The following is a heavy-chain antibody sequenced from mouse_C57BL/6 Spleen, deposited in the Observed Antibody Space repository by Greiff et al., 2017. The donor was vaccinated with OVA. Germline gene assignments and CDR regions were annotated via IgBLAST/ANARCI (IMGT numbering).Heavy chain of an antibody. CDR3: ARGSHYFDY. J-gene: IGHJ2*01. Sequence: VQLQQSGAELVKPGASVKMSCKASGYTFTSYCITWVKQRPGQGLEWIGDIYPGSGSTNYNEKFKSKATLTVDTSSSTAYMKLRSLTSEDFAVYYCARGSHYFDYWGKGTTLTVAS. CDR1: GYTFTSYC. CDR2: IYPGSGST. V-gene: IGHV1-55*01. D-gene: IGHD1-1*01.